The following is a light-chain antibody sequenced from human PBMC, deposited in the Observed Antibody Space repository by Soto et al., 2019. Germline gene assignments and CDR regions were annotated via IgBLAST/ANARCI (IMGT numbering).Light chain of an antibody. Sequence: QSVLTQPASVSGSPGQSITISCTGTSSDVGGYNYVSWYQQHPGKAPKLMIYEVSNRPSGVSNRFSGSKSGNTASLTISGLQAEDEADYYCSSYTSSSTVFGRGTKLTVL. CDR2: EVS. V-gene: IGLV2-14*01. CDR1: SSDVGGYNY. J-gene: IGLJ2*01. CDR3: SSYTSSSTV.